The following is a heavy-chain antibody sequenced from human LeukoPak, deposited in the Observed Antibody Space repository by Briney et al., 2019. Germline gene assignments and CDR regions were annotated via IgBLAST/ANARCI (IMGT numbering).Heavy chain of an antibody. CDR2: ISHSGNT. J-gene: IGHJ5*02. D-gene: IGHD3-3*01. Sequence: SETLSLTCTVSGYSIGSGYFWAWIRQTPEKGLEWIGSISHSGNTYYTPSLRSRVLISADTSRNKFSLELRSVTAADTAVYYCARDFWSRGENWFDPWGQGTLVTVSS. CDR1: GYSIGSGYF. CDR3: ARDFWSRGENWFDP. V-gene: IGHV4-38-2*02.